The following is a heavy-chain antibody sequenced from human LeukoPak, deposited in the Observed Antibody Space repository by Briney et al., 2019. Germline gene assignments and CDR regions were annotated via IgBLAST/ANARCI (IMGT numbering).Heavy chain of an antibody. D-gene: IGHD5-18*01. CDR3: ARGGVYSYGYLPLDS. V-gene: IGHV3-30-3*01. CDR2: ISYDGSNK. Sequence: PGGSLRLSCVASGFTFTNTWINWVRQAPGKGLEWVAVISYDGSNKYYADSVKGRFTISRGNSKNTLYLQMNSLRAEDTAMYYCARGGVYSYGYLPLDSWGQGTLVTVSS. CDR1: GFTFTNTW. J-gene: IGHJ4*02.